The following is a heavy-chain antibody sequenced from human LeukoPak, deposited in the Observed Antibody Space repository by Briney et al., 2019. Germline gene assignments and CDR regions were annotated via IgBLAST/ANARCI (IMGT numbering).Heavy chain of an antibody. CDR3: ARSYGDYITGAYAFDV. J-gene: IGHJ3*01. D-gene: IGHD4-17*01. CDR1: GGSISNYY. CDR2: IYYSGST. V-gene: IGHV4-59*08. Sequence: SETLSLTCTVSGGSISNYYWSWIRQPPEKGLEWIGYIYYSGSTNYNPSLKSRVTISVDTSKNQFSLKLTSVMAADTAVYYCARSYGDYITGAYAFDVWGQGTMVTVSS.